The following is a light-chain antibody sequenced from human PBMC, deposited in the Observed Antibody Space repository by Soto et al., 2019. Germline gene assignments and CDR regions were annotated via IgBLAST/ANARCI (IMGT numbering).Light chain of an antibody. CDR3: QQYGSSPHT. CDR2: DSS. J-gene: IGKJ2*01. Sequence: EIVLTQSPGTLSLSPGERATLSCRASQSVSSNYLAWYQQKPGQIPSLLIYDSSSRSTGVPDRFSGSGSGTDFSLTISRLEPEDFAVYYCQQYGSSPHTFGQGTKVEIK. CDR1: QSVSSNY. V-gene: IGKV3-20*01.